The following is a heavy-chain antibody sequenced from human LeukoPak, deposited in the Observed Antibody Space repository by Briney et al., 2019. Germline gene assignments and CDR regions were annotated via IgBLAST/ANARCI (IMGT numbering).Heavy chain of an antibody. CDR3: ASLRGFSYGFDY. Sequence: SETLSLTCTVSGGSISSYYWSWIRQPPGKGLEWIEYIYYSGSTNYNPSLKSRVTISVDTSKSQFSLKLTSVTAADTAVYYCASLRGFSYGFDYWGQGTLVTVSS. CDR2: IYYSGST. D-gene: IGHD5-18*01. V-gene: IGHV4-59*01. J-gene: IGHJ4*02. CDR1: GGSISSYY.